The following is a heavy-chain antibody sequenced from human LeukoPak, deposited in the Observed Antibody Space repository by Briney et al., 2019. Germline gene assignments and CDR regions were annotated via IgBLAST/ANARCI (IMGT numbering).Heavy chain of an antibody. CDR1: GDSISSNY. CDR3: ARLRRPVWLFDP. Sequence: PSETLSLTCTVSGDSISSNYWSWIRHPQSQGLESIGYIYNMGRTNYSPSLKSRVTISVDTSKHQFSLKLSSVTAADTAVYYCARLRRPVWLFDPWGQGTLVTVSS. J-gene: IGHJ5*02. D-gene: IGHD3-16*01. V-gene: IGHV4-59*08. CDR2: IYNMGRT.